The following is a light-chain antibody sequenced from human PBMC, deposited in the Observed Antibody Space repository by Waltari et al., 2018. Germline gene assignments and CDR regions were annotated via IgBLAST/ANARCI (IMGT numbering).Light chain of an antibody. CDR2: EDD. Sequence: SYELTQPPSVSVSPGLTASITCSGDKLGDKYVSWYQQKAGQSPLLVLYEDDKRPPGIPARFSGSSAGSTATLTISGTLPMDEADYYCQAWDASTVVFGGGTKLIVL. CDR1: KLGDKY. V-gene: IGLV3-1*01. J-gene: IGLJ2*01. CDR3: QAWDASTVV.